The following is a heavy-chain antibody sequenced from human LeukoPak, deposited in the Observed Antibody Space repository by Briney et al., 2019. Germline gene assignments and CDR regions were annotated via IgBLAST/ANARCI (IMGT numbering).Heavy chain of an antibody. V-gene: IGHV3-30*02. CDR2: IRYDGSNK. CDR3: ARGGIAVASINEY. CDR1: GFTFSSYG. J-gene: IGHJ4*02. D-gene: IGHD6-19*01. Sequence: GGSLRLSCAASGFTFSSYGMHWVRQAPGKGLEWVAFIRYDGSNKYYADSVKGRFTISRDNSKNSLYLQMNSLRAEDTALYYCARGGIAVASINEYSGQGTLVTVSS.